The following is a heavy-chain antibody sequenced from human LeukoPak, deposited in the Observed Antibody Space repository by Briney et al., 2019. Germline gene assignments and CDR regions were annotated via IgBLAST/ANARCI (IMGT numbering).Heavy chain of an antibody. Sequence: SETLSLTCAVYGGSLSGYFWSWIRQPPGKGLEWIGEVNHSGRTNYNPSLKSRVTMSVDTSKNQFSLNLRSVTAADTAVYYCAREGEWLLYYWGQGTLVTVSS. J-gene: IGHJ4*02. D-gene: IGHD3-3*01. V-gene: IGHV4-34*01. CDR2: VNHSGRT. CDR3: AREGEWLLYY. CDR1: GGSLSGYF.